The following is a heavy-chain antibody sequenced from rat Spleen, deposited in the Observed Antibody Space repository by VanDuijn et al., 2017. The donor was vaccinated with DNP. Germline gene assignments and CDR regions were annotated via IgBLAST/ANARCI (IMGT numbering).Heavy chain of an antibody. CDR3: TTILGPPMDA. J-gene: IGHJ4*01. D-gene: IGHD4-2*01. CDR2: INLDGSRT. Sequence: EVQLVQSGGGLVQPGGSLKLSCAASGFTFSDYYMAWVRQAPTKGLEWVATINLDGSRTYCRDSVKGRFTVSRENAKTTLYLQMNSLRSEDTATYYCTTILGPPMDAWGQGTSVTVSS. V-gene: IGHV5-20*01. CDR1: GFTFSDYY.